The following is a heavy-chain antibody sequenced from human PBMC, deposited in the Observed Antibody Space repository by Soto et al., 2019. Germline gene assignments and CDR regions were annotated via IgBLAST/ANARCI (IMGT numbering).Heavy chain of an antibody. Sequence: QVQLQESGPGLVKPSETLSLTCTVSGGSISSYYWSWIRQPAGKGLEWIGRIYTSGSTNYNPSLKCRFTMSVDTSKSQFSRKLSSVTAADPAVYYCARDVGTMVRGVPYYWGQGTLVTVSS. CDR2: IYTSGST. J-gene: IGHJ4*02. CDR3: ARDVGTMVRGVPYY. CDR1: GGSISSYY. V-gene: IGHV4-4*07. D-gene: IGHD3-10*01.